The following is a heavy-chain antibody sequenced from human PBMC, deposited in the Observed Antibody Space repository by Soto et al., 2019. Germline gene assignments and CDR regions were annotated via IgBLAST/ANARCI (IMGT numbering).Heavy chain of an antibody. J-gene: IGHJ4*02. V-gene: IGHV3-30-3*01. CDR2: ISYDGSNK. CDR1: GFTFSSYA. CDR3: ARGDECTPDY. D-gene: IGHD2-15*01. Sequence: QVQLVESGGGVVQPGRSLRLSCAAAGFTFSSYAMHWVRQSPGKGLEWVAVISYDGSNKYYADYVKGRFTISRDNSKNTLYLQRNSLIAEDKAVYYCARGDECTPDYWGQGTLVTVSS.